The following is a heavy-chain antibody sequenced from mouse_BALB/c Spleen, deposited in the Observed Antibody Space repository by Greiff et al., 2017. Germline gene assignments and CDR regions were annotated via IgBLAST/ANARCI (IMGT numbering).Heavy chain of an antibody. D-gene: IGHD2-1*01. Sequence: VQLQQSGAELVKPGASVKLSCTASGFNIKDTYMHWVKQRPEQGLEWIGRIDPANGNTKYDPKFQGKATITADTSSNTAYLQLSSLTSEDTAVYYCHSSYGNYAFDVWGAGTTVTVSS. CDR3: HSSYGNYAFDV. CDR2: IDPANGNT. V-gene: IGHV14-3*02. J-gene: IGHJ1*01. CDR1: GFNIKDTY.